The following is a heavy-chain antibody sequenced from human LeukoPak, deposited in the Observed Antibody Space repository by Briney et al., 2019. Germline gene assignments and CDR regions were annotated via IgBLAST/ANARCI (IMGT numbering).Heavy chain of an antibody. J-gene: IGHJ5*02. D-gene: IGHD3-10*01. V-gene: IGHV3-30*02. CDR3: AKRAGSAWSAGA. CDR2: IRNDASKT. Sequence: GGSLRLSSAASGFSFSSLGMHWVRQAPGKGLDWVAYIRNDASKTYYADSVKGRFSISRDNSKNTVYLQMNNLLPEDTAVYYCAKRAGSAWSAGAWGQGTLVTVSS. CDR1: GFSFSSLG.